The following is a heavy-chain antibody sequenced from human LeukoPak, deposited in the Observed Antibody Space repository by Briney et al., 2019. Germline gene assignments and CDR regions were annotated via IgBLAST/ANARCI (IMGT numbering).Heavy chain of an antibody. V-gene: IGHV4-4*09. CDR1: GASISHFY. CDR3: ARLGSYHDF. D-gene: IGHD1-26*01. Sequence: PSETLSLTCTVSGASISHFYWSWIRQTPEKGLEWMAHIHPTGGSTPYPSLRSRLTLSMDTSRNQLSLKLTSVTAADTAVYFCARLGSYHDFWGQGALVSVSS. CDR2: IHPTGGS. J-gene: IGHJ4*02.